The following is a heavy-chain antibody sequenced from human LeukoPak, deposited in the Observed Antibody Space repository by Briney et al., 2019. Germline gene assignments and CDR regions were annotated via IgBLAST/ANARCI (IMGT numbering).Heavy chain of an antibody. CDR1: GDSVSSNSAA. CDR3: ARLVGNSPDY. D-gene: IGHD2/OR15-2a*01. J-gene: IGHJ4*02. Sequence: SQTLSLTCAISGDSVSSNSAAWIWTSPSPSMGFELLGRTYYRSKWKSDYAVSLRGRINISPDTSKNQFSLQLNSVSPEDTAVYYCARLVGNSPDYWGQGALVTVSS. V-gene: IGHV6-1*01. CDR2: TYYRSKWKS.